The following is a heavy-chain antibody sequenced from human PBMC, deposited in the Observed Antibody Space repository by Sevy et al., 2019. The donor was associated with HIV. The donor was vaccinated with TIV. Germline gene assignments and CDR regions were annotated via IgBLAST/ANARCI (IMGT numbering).Heavy chain of an antibody. J-gene: IGHJ3*02. CDR3: ARVVREAESFDI. V-gene: IGHV1-3*01. CDR2: INPGNGNT. D-gene: IGHD6-6*01. CDR1: GYTFTSYG. Sequence: ASVKVSCKASGYTFTSYGIHWVRQAPGQRLEWMGWINPGNGNTKYSQNFQGRVTITRDTSATTTYMELSSLTSEDTGVYFYARVVREAESFDIWGQGTMVTVSS.